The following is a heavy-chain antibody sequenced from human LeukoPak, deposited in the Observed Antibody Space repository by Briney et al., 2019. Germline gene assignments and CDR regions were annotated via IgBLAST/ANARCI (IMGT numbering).Heavy chain of an antibody. CDR1: GGSFSGYY. J-gene: IGHJ4*02. Sequence: SETLSLTCAVYGGSFSGYYWSWIRQPPGKGLEWIGEINHSGSTNYNPSLKSRVTISVDKSKNQFSLKLSSVTAADTAVYYCARAYYYDSSGSYFDYWGQGTLVTVSS. CDR2: INHSGST. CDR3: ARAYYYDSSGSYFDY. D-gene: IGHD3-22*01. V-gene: IGHV4-34*01.